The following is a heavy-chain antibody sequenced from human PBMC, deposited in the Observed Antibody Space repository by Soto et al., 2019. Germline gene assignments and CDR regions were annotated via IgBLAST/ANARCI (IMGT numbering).Heavy chain of an antibody. D-gene: IGHD3-22*01. CDR1: GGTFSSYA. CDR2: IIPIFGTA. Sequence: QVQLVQSGAEVKKPGSSVKVSCKASGGTFSSYAIDWVQQAPGQGLEWMGGIIPIFGTANYAQKFQGRITITADESTSTAYMELRSLRSEDTAVYYRARGVHHDSSGYYYFYWGQGTLVTVSS. V-gene: IGHV1-69*01. J-gene: IGHJ4*02. CDR3: ARGVHHDSSGYYYFY.